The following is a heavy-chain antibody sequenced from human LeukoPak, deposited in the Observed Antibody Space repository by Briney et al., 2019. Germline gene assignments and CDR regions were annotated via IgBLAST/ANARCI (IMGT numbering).Heavy chain of an antibody. V-gene: IGHV3-7*01. CDR3: AARYSSSWYVPYYYMDV. CDR2: IKQEGREK. J-gene: IGHJ6*03. D-gene: IGHD6-13*01. Sequence: PGGSLRLSCAASGLTFSSYWMSWVRQAPGKGLEWVANIKQEGREKYYVDSVKGRFTISRDNAKNSLYPQMNSLRAEDTAVYYCAARYSSSWYVPYYYMDVWGKGTTVTVSS. CDR1: GLTFSSYW.